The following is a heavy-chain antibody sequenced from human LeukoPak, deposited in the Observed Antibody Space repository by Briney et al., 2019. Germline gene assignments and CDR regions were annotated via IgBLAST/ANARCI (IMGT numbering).Heavy chain of an antibody. CDR2: ISSSSSYI. V-gene: IGHV3-21*01. CDR3: ARDGYDSSGYFDY. D-gene: IGHD3-22*01. J-gene: IGHJ4*02. CDR1: GFTFSSYS. Sequence: GGSLRLSCAASGFTFSSYSMNWVRQAPGKGLEWVSSISSSSSYIYYADSVKGRFTISRDNAKNSLYLQVNSLRAEDTAVYYCARDGYDSSGYFDYWGQGTLVTVSS.